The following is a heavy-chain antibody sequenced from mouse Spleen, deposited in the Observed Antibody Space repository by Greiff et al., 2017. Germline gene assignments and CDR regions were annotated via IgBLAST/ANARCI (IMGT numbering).Heavy chain of an antibody. V-gene: IGHV1-63*02. CDR2: IYPGGGYT. CDR3: AREGEWYAMDY. D-gene: IGHD2-13*01. Sequence: VKLVESGAELVRPGTSVKISCKASGYTFTNYWLGWVKQRPGHGLEWSGDIYPGGGYTNYNEKFKGKATLTADTSSSTAYMQLSSLTSEDSAVYFCAREGEWYAMDYWGQGTSVTVSS. J-gene: IGHJ4*01. CDR1: GYTFTNYW.